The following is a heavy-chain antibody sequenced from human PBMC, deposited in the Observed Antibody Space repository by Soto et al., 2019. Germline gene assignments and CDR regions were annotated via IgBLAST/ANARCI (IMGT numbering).Heavy chain of an antibody. Sequence: QVQLQESGPGVVEPSQTLSLTCTVSGGSINNNGYFWSWIRQPPGSGLEWIGHIYNSGSTYSNPSLKGRLTISVDTSKYQFSLKLSSVTAADTAVYYCARVPSGDKVDYWGQGTLVTVSS. CDR2: IYNSGST. D-gene: IGHD1-26*01. CDR1: GGSINNNGYF. V-gene: IGHV4-30-4*01. J-gene: IGHJ4*02. CDR3: ARVPSGDKVDY.